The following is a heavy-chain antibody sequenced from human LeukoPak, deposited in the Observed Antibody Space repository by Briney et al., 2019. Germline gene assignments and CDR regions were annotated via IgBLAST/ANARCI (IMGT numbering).Heavy chain of an antibody. CDR2: ISGSGGST. Sequence: PGGSLRLSCAASGFTFSSYAMSWVRQAPGKGLEWVSAISGSGGSTYYADSVKGRFTISRDNSKNTLYLRMNSLRAEDTAVYYCAKKKTDYYWYFDLWGRGTLVTVSS. CDR3: AKKKTDYYWYFDL. D-gene: IGHD4-11*01. J-gene: IGHJ2*01. CDR1: GFTFSSYA. V-gene: IGHV3-23*01.